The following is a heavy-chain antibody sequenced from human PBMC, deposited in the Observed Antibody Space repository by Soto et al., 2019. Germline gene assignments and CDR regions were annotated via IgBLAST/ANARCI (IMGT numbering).Heavy chain of an antibody. CDR1: GYTFTSYY. V-gene: IGHV1-46*03. Sequence: ASVKVSCKASGYTFTSYYMHWVRQAPGQGLEWMGIINPSGGSTSYAQKFQGRVTMTRDTSTSTVYMELSSLRSEDTAVYYCASGYCSSTSCNIWDIWGQGTMVTVSS. D-gene: IGHD2-2*01. J-gene: IGHJ3*02. CDR2: INPSGGST. CDR3: ASGYCSSTSCNIWDI.